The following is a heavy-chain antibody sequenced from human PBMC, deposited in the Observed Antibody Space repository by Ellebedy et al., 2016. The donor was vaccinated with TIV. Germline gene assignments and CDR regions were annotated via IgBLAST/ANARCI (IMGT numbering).Heavy chain of an antibody. CDR1: GFTFDDYA. J-gene: IGHJ4*02. V-gene: IGHV3-9*01. Sequence: SLKISCAASGFTFDDYAMHWVRQAPGKGLEWVSGISWNSGSIGYADSVKGRFTISRDNAKNSLYLQMNSLRAEDTALYYCAKAGGYWGQGTLVTVSS. CDR3: AKAGGY. CDR2: ISWNSGSI.